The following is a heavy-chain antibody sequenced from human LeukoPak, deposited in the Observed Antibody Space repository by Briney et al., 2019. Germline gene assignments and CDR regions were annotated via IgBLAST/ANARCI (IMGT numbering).Heavy chain of an antibody. Sequence: PGGPLRLSCAASGFTFSDYYMSWIRQAPGKGLEWVSYISSSGSTIYYADSVKGRFTISRDNSKNTLYLQMNSLRAEDTAVYYCAKVLHSPYSSSWYQPVVDYYFDYWGQGTLVTVSS. CDR2: ISSSGSTI. D-gene: IGHD6-13*01. CDR1: GFTFSDYY. CDR3: AKVLHSPYSSSWYQPVVDYYFDY. V-gene: IGHV3-11*01. J-gene: IGHJ4*02.